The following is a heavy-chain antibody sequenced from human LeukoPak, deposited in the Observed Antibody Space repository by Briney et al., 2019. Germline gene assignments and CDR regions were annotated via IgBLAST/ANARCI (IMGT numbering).Heavy chain of an antibody. CDR3: ARDIGGRYSWYYFDY. V-gene: IGHV4-59*11. D-gene: IGHD2-8*01. J-gene: IGHJ4*02. CDR2: MYYSGST. CDR1: GGSISSPY. Sequence: SDTLSLTCTLSGGSISSPYWSWIRQPPGKGLEWSGYMYYSGSTNYNASLKSRVTMRVDTSKNHFSLKMSSVTAADTAVYYCARDIGGRYSWYYFDYWGRGTLVTVSS.